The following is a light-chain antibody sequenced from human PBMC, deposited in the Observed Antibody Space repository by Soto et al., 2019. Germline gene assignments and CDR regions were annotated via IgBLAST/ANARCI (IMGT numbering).Light chain of an antibody. CDR3: LVLFTGGGEG. Sequence: QAVVTQEPSLTVSPGGTVTLTCGSSTGAVTSGHWPHWFQQKPGQAPRTLIYDTSNKHSWTPARFSGSLLGGKAALTLSGGEPEEGAEYYLLVLFTGGGEGFGTGTKV. CDR1: TGAVTSGHW. V-gene: IGLV7-46*01. CDR2: DTS. J-gene: IGLJ1*01.